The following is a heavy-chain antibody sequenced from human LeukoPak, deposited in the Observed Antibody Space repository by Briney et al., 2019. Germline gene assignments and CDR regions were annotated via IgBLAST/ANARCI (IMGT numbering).Heavy chain of an antibody. Sequence: SETLSLTCTVSGGSISSYYWSWIRQPAGKGLEWIGRIYSSGSTNYNPSLKSRVTMSVDASKNQFSLKLSSVTAADTAVYYCARGQYHLLYWYFDLWGRGTLVTVSS. CDR1: GGSISSYY. D-gene: IGHD2-2*01. CDR2: IYSSGST. CDR3: ARGQYHLLYWYFDL. J-gene: IGHJ2*01. V-gene: IGHV4-4*07.